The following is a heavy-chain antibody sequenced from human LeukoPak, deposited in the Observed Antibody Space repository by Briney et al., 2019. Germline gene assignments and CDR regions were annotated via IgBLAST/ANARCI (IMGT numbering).Heavy chain of an antibody. D-gene: IGHD3-22*01. CDR3: ARLGYDNSGVNFDY. CDR1: GGSISSYY. CDR2: IYYSGST. J-gene: IGHJ4*02. Sequence: PSETLSLTCTVSGGSISSYYWSWIRQPPGKGLEWIGYIYYSGSTNYNPSLKSRVTISVDTSKNQFSLKLSSVTAADTAVYYCARLGYDNSGVNFDYWGQGTLVTASS. V-gene: IGHV4-59*01.